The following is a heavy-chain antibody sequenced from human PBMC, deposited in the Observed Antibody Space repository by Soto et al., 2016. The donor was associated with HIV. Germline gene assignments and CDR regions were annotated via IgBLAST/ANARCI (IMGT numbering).Heavy chain of an antibody. V-gene: IGHV3-11*05. CDR3: AASSTLTYPDE. CDR1: GFTFSDYY. Sequence: HVQLAESGGGLVKPGGSLRLSCAASGFTFSDYYMSWIRQAPGKGLEWVSYISGSGTYIKYADSLKGRFTISRDNAKNSLYLQMNSLRGEDTAVYYCAASSTLTYPDEWGQGTLVTVSS. D-gene: IGHD6-13*01. J-gene: IGHJ4*02. CDR2: ISGSGTYI.